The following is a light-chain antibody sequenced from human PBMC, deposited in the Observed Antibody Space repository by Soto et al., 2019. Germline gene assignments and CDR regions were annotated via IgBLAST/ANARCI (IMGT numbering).Light chain of an antibody. V-gene: IGKV1-39*01. CDR3: QHSYSAPYT. Sequence: DIQMTQSPSSLSASVGDRVTITCRASQSISTYLNWYQQKVGKAPKVLIYAASSLQSGAPSRFSGSGSGTDFTLTISSLQPEDFATYYCQHSYSAPYTFGQGTKLEIK. CDR1: QSISTY. J-gene: IGKJ2*01. CDR2: AAS.